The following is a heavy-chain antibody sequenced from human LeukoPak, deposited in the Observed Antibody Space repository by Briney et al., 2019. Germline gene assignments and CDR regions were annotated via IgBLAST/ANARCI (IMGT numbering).Heavy chain of an antibody. V-gene: IGHV3-64*01. CDR1: GFTLSSYV. CDR2: ISSNGGST. Sequence: GGSLRLSCAASGFTLSSYVMHWVRQAPGKGLEYVSAISSNGGSTYYANSVKGRFTISRDNSKNTLYLQMGSLRAEDMAVYYCARGEDQPLSPFGYWGQGTLVTVSS. D-gene: IGHD2-2*01. J-gene: IGHJ4*02. CDR3: ARGEDQPLSPFGY.